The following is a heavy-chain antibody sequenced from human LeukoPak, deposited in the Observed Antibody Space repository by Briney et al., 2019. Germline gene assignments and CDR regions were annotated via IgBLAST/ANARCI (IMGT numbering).Heavy chain of an antibody. J-gene: IGHJ3*01. Sequence: HPGGSLRLSCTASGFIFSTCDMCWVRQAPGKGLEWVSAICRSGGPTHHADSVKGRFTISRDNSKSTLFLQMNSLKAEDTAVYYCAKDRSSSSWFDGYDFWGQGTMVTVSS. CDR3: AKDRSSSSWFDGYDF. D-gene: IGHD6-13*01. CDR2: ICRSGGPT. V-gene: IGHV3-23*01. CDR1: GFIFSTCD.